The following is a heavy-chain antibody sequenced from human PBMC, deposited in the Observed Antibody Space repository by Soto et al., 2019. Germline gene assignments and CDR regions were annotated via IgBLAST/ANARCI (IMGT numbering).Heavy chain of an antibody. D-gene: IGHD4-17*01. J-gene: IGHJ4*02. Sequence: RASETLSLTCSVSGGSISSDGCYWSWIRQHPGKGLEYIGHIYYSGSTYYNPSLKSRVTISVDTSKNQFSLKLSSVTAADTAVYYCARSNDYGDYYFDYWGQGTLVTVSS. CDR1: GGSISSDGCY. CDR2: IYYSGST. CDR3: ARSNDYGDYYFDY. V-gene: IGHV4-31*03.